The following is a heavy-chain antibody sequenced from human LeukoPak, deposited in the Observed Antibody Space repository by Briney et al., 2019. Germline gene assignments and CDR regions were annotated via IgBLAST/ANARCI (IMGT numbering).Heavy chain of an antibody. D-gene: IGHD1-1*01. CDR1: GASMTSDY. J-gene: IGHJ5*01. CDR3: ARGAPVGNS. CDR2: VYHSGTT. Sequence: SETLSLTCTVSGASMTSDYWSWIRQPPGKGLEWIGYVYHSGTTHYSPSLESRVTISMDTSKNQFSLKLRSVTAADTAVYYCARGAPVGNSWGQGTLVTVSS. V-gene: IGHV4-59*01.